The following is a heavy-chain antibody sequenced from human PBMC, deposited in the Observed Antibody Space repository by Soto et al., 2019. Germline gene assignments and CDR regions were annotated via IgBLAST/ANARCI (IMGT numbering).Heavy chain of an antibody. CDR3: AKGYYYDSSGLLYPTDY. CDR2: ISGSGGST. CDR1: GFTFSSYA. J-gene: IGHJ4*02. V-gene: IGHV3-23*01. D-gene: IGHD3-22*01. Sequence: PGGSLRLSCAASGFTFSSYAMSWVRQAPGKGLEWVSAISGSGGSTYHADSVKGRFTISRDNSKNTLYLQMNSLRAEDTAVYYWAKGYYYDSSGLLYPTDYWGQGTLVTVSS.